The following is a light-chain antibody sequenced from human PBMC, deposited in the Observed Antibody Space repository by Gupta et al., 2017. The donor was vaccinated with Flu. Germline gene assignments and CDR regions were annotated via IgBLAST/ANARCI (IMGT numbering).Light chain of an antibody. V-gene: IGKV3-20*01. CDR3: QHYGDSPPWT. Sequence: EVVLTQSPGTLSLSPGERATLSCRASQSVSSVYLAWYQQKRGQPPRLRIYGASNRATGIPDRFTGSGSGTDFTLTISRRELADFAVYYCQHYGDSPPWTFGQGTKVEIK. J-gene: IGKJ1*01. CDR1: QSVSSVY. CDR2: GAS.